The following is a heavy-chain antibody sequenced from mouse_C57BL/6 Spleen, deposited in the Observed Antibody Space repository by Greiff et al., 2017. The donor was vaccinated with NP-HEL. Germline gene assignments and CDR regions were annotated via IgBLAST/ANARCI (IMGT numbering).Heavy chain of an antibody. CDR3: AREGDYDYDGGPWFAY. CDR2: IWSGGST. CDR1: GFSLTSYG. J-gene: IGHJ3*01. D-gene: IGHD2-4*01. Sequence: VQLQQSGPGLVQPSQSLSITCTVSGFSLTSYGVHWVRQSPGKGLEWLGVIWSGGSTDYNAAFISRLSISKDNSKSQVFFKMNSLQADDTAIYYCAREGDYDYDGGPWFAYWGQGTLVTVSA. V-gene: IGHV2-2*01.